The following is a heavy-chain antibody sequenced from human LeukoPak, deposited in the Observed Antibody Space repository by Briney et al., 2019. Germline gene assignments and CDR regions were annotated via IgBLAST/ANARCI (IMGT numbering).Heavy chain of an antibody. Sequence: GGSLRLSCAASGFTFSSYWMHWVRHAPGKGLVWVSRINSDGSSTSYADSVKGRFTISRDNAKSSLYLQINSLRAEDTAVYYCARDPYSGGYGDYYYYYMDVWGKGTTVTISS. V-gene: IGHV3-74*01. CDR1: GFTFSSYW. CDR2: INSDGSST. CDR3: ARDPYSGGYGDYYYYYMDV. D-gene: IGHD1-26*01. J-gene: IGHJ6*03.